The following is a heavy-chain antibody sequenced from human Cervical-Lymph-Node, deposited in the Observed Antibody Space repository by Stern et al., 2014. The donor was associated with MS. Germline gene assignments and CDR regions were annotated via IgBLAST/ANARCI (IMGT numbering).Heavy chain of an antibody. J-gene: IGHJ6*02. Sequence: QVQLVESGPGLVKPSQTLSLTCTVSGGSISSGGYYWSWIRQHPGKGLEWIGYIYYSGSTYYNPSLKSRVTISVDTSKNQFSLKLSSVTAADTAVYYCARDSSGWYSYYYYGMDVWGQGTTVTVSS. CDR2: IYYSGST. D-gene: IGHD6-19*01. V-gene: IGHV4-31*03. CDR1: GGSISSGGYY. CDR3: ARDSSGWYSYYYYGMDV.